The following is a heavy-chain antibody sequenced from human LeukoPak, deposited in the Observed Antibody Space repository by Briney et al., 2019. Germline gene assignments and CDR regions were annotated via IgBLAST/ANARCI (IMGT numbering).Heavy chain of an antibody. D-gene: IGHD5-12*01. CDR2: INHSGST. Sequence: PSETLSLTCTVSGGSISSYYWSWIRQPPGKGLEWIGEINHSGSTNYNPSLKSRVTISVDTSKNQFSLKLSSVTAADTAVYYCARGRGYSGYDLSEIGDYWGQGTLVTVSS. CDR1: GGSISSYY. V-gene: IGHV4-34*01. J-gene: IGHJ4*02. CDR3: ARGRGYSGYDLSEIGDY.